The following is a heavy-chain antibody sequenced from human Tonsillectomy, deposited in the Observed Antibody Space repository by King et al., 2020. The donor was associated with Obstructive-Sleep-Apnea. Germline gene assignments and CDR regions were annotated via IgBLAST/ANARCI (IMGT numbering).Heavy chain of an antibody. Sequence: EVQLVESGGGLVRPGGSLRLSCAASGFTFSTYAMNWVRQGPGKGLEWVSRISVSGGSTDYADSVKGRFTISRDNSKNTLYLQMNSLRAEDTAVYYCAKGGGEDGSTDWYFDLWGRGTLVTVSS. CDR1: GFTFSTYA. J-gene: IGHJ2*01. CDR3: AKGGGEDGSTDWYFDL. V-gene: IGHV3-23*04. D-gene: IGHD2-21*01. CDR2: ISVSGGST.